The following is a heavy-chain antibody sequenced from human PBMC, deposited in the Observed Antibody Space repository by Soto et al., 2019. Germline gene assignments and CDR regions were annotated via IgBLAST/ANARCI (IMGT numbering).Heavy chain of an antibody. V-gene: IGHV3-23*01. CDR2: IRGDGGAT. Sequence: GGSLRLSCAASGFTFSSSAMSWVRQAPGKGLEWVSAIRGDGGATDYAESVKGRFTISRDNSKNTLYLQMNSLRAEDTAVYYCAKAYCSSTSCRYFYYALDVWGQGTTVTVSS. CDR1: GFTFSSSA. CDR3: AKAYCSSTSCRYFYYALDV. D-gene: IGHD2-2*01. J-gene: IGHJ6*02.